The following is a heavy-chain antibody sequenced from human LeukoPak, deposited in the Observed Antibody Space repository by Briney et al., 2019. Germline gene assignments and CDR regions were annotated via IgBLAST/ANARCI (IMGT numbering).Heavy chain of an antibody. J-gene: IGHJ4*02. CDR1: GGSFSGYY. V-gene: IGHV4-34*01. CDR2: INHSGST. D-gene: IGHD2-2*01. Sequence: SETLSLTCAVYGGSFSGYYRSWIRQPPGMGLEWIGEINHSGSTNYNPSLKSRVTISVDTSKNQFSLKLSSVTAADTAVYYCARVVVPAAMGVYFDYWGQGTLVTVSS. CDR3: ARVVVPAAMGVYFDY.